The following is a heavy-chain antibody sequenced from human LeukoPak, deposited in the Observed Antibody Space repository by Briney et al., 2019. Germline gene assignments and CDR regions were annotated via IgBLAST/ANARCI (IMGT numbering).Heavy chain of an antibody. D-gene: IGHD2/OR15-2a*01. J-gene: IGHJ4*02. Sequence: GGSLRLSCAASGTYWMHWVRQAPGKGLVWVSHINGDGSWTGYADSVKGRFTISKDNAKNTVSLQMNNLRAEDTAVYYCVTFYETFWGRGTLVTVSS. CDR1: GTYW. CDR2: INGDGSWT. CDR3: VTFYETF. V-gene: IGHV3-74*01.